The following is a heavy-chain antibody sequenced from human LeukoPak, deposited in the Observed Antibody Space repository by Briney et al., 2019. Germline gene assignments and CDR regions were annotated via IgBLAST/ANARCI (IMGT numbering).Heavy chain of an antibody. J-gene: IGHJ4*02. CDR2: IRSTAYGATT. D-gene: IGHD6-13*01. V-gene: IGHV3-49*04. CDR1: GFIFGDYA. Sequence: GRSLKLSCTASGFIFGDYAMSWVRQAPEKGLEWVAFIRSTAYGATTEYAAPVKDRFTISRDDSKRIAYLQMNSLNTDDTAVYYCTRGVYQLLYFDYWGQGALVTVSS. CDR3: TRGVYQLLYFDY.